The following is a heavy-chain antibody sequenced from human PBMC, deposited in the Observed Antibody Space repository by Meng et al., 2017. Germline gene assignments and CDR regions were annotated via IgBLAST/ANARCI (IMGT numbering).Heavy chain of an antibody. Sequence: SLKISCAASGFTFVDFAMYWVRQPPGKGLEWVSGINWNSGIIGYANSVKGRFTISRDNAKNSLYLQMNSLRAEDTAVYYCARVEWELLGWYFDYWGQGTLVTVSS. J-gene: IGHJ4*02. CDR1: GFTFVDFA. CDR3: ARVEWELLGWYFDY. CDR2: INWNSGII. D-gene: IGHD1-26*01. V-gene: IGHV3-9*01.